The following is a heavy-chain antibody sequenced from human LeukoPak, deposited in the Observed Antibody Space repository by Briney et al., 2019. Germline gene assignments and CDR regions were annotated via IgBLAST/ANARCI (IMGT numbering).Heavy chain of an antibody. CDR1: GFTFSNYL. J-gene: IGHJ4*02. V-gene: IGHV3-74*01. D-gene: IGHD2-2*01. CDR3: VSLGYCSTSSCQP. Sequence: PGGSLRLSCAASGFTFSNYLMHWVRQAPGKGLVWVSRITSDGSSTHYADSVKGRFTISRDNAKNTLYLQMNSLTAEDTAVYYRVSLGYCSTSSCQPWGQGTLVTVSS. CDR2: ITSDGSST.